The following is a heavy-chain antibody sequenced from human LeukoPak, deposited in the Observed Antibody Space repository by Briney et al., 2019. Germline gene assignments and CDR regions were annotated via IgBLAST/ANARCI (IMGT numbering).Heavy chain of an antibody. CDR1: GYSISSGYY. D-gene: IGHD2-2*01. V-gene: IGHV4-38-2*02. CDR3: ARLYCSSTSCYFDY. J-gene: IGHJ4*02. Sequence: SETLSLTCTVSGYSISSGYYWGWIRPPPGKGLEWIGSIYHSGSTYYNPSLKRRVTISVDTSKNQFSLKLSSVTAADTAVYYCARLYCSSTSCYFDYWGQGTLVTVSS. CDR2: IYHSGST.